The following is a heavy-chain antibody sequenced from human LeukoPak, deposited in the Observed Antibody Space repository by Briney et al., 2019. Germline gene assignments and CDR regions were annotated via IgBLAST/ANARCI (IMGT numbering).Heavy chain of an antibody. D-gene: IGHD3-10*01. CDR1: GFTFSSYG. Sequence: GRSLRLSCAASGFTFSSYGMHWVRQAPGKGLEWVAVIPYDGSNKYYADSVKGRFTISRDNSKNTLYLQMNSLRAEDTAVYYCAKDRRSRGVIIPDGIDYWGQGTLVTVSS. CDR3: AKDRRSRGVIIPDGIDY. J-gene: IGHJ4*02. V-gene: IGHV3-30*18. CDR2: IPYDGSNK.